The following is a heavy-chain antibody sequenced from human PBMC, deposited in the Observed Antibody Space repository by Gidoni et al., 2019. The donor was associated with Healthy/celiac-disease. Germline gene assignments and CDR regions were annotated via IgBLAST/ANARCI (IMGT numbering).Heavy chain of an antibody. CDR2: IIPILGIA. J-gene: IGHJ6*02. Sequence: QVQLVPSGAEVKKPGSSVKVSCKASGGTFSSYAISWVRQAPGQELEWMGRIIPILGIANYAQKFQGRVTITADKSTSTAYMELSSLRSEDTAVYYCAAGVRFLEWLDYYYYGMDVWGQGTTVTVSS. D-gene: IGHD3-3*01. V-gene: IGHV1-69*04. CDR1: GGTFSSYA. CDR3: AAGVRFLEWLDYYYYGMDV.